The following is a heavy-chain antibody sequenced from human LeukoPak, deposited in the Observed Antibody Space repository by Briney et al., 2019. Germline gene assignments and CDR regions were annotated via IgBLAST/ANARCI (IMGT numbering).Heavy chain of an antibody. D-gene: IGHD3-9*01. CDR2: MYISGNI. J-gene: IGHJ4*02. Sequence: SETLSLTCTVSGGSISDYYWTWIRQPAGKGLEWIGRMYISGNIAYNPSLRGRATMSADTSKNQVSLKLRSVTAADTAVYYCARGIYKSDWFPPDYWGQGALLTVSS. V-gene: IGHV4-4*07. CDR1: GGSISDYY. CDR3: ARGIYKSDWFPPDY.